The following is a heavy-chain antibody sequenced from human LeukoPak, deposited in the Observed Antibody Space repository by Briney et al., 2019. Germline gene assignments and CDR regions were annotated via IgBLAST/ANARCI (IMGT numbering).Heavy chain of an antibody. CDR3: ARVDSGSKNWFDP. D-gene: IGHD1-26*01. Sequence: GASVKVSCKASGYTFTSYDINWVRQATGQGLEWMGWMNPNSGNTGYAQKFQGRVTITRNTSISTAYMELRSLRSDDTAVYYCARVDSGSKNWFDPWGQGTLVTVSS. CDR2: MNPNSGNT. J-gene: IGHJ5*02. CDR1: GYTFTSYD. V-gene: IGHV1-8*03.